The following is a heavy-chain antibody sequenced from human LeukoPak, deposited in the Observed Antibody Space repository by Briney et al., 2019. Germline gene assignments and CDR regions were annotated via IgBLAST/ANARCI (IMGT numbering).Heavy chain of an antibody. V-gene: IGHV3-23*01. Sequence: GGSLRLSCAASGFTFRSYAVSWVRQAPGKGLEWVSAISGSGGSTYYADSVKGRFTISRDNSKNTLYLQMNSLRAEDTAVYYCAKAVPQRITIFGVVELDYWGQGTLVTVSS. J-gene: IGHJ4*02. CDR1: GFTFRSYA. CDR2: ISGSGGST. D-gene: IGHD3-3*01. CDR3: AKAVPQRITIFGVVELDY.